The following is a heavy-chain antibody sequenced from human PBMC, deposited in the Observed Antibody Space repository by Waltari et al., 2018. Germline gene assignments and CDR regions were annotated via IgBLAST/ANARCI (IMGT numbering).Heavy chain of an antibody. CDR2: IVLGNGDT. CDR3: ASDTGGTYNGAAGL. D-gene: IGHD1-1*01. V-gene: IGHV1-58*01. Sequence: QWLRQARGNRLAGLVWIVLGNGDTKYAQQFEERISKRRDMSTNTAVMELSRLTSDDTAVYFCASDTGGTYNGAAGLWGQGTLVTVSS. J-gene: IGHJ4*02.